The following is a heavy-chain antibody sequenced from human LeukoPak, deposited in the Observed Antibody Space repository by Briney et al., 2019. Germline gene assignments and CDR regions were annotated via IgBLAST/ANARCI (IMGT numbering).Heavy chain of an antibody. CDR2: INHSGST. Sequence: SETLSLTCAVYGGSFSGYYWSWIRQPPGKGLEWIGEINHSGSTNYNPPLKSRVTISVDTSKNQFSLKLSSVTAADTAVYYCARGCYRTTGYYRPYYYGMDVWGQGTTVTVSS. D-gene: IGHD3-9*01. CDR1: GGSFSGYY. J-gene: IGHJ6*02. V-gene: IGHV4-34*01. CDR3: ARGCYRTTGYYRPYYYGMDV.